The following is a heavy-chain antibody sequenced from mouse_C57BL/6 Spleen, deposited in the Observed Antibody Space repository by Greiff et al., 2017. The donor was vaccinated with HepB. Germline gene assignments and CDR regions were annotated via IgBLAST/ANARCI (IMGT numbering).Heavy chain of an antibody. CDR3: ARSGHYGYDNYAMDY. J-gene: IGHJ4*01. CDR1: GYAFSSYW. CDR2: IYPGDGDT. D-gene: IGHD2-2*01. V-gene: IGHV1-80*01. Sequence: QVQLQQSGAELVKPGASVKISCKASGYAFSSYWMNWVKQRPGKGLEWIGQIYPGDGDTNYNGKFKGKATLTADKSSSTAYMQLSSLTSEDSAVYFCARSGHYGYDNYAMDYWGQGTSVTVSS.